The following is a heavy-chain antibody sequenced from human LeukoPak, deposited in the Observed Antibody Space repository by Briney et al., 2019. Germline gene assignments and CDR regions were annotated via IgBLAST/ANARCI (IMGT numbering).Heavy chain of an antibody. Sequence: PGGSLRLSCAASGFTFDDYAMHWVRQAPGKGLEWVSGISWNSGSIGYADSVKGRFTISRDNAKNSLYLQMNSLRAEDTALYYCAKDMAGHDAFDIWGQGTMVTVSS. CDR2: ISWNSGSI. V-gene: IGHV3-9*01. CDR1: GFTFDDYA. D-gene: IGHD6-19*01. CDR3: AKDMAGHDAFDI. J-gene: IGHJ3*02.